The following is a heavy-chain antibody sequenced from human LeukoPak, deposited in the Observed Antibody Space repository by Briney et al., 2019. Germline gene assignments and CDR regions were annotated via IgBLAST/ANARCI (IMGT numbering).Heavy chain of an antibody. V-gene: IGHV3-9*01. Sequence: GGSLRLSCAASGFTFDDYAMHWVRQAPGKGLEWVSGISWNSGSIGYADSVKGRFTISRDNARNLMYLQMDSLRAEDTAVYYCTTYNGNYPWGQGTLVTVSS. J-gene: IGHJ5*02. CDR1: GFTFDDYA. CDR2: ISWNSGSI. D-gene: IGHD1-1*01. CDR3: TTYNGNYP.